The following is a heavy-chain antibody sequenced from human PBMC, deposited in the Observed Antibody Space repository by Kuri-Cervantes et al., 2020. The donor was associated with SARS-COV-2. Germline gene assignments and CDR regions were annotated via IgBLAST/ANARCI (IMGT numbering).Heavy chain of an antibody. Sequence: GESLKISCAASGFTFSSYSMNWVRQAPGKGLEWVSSISSSSSYIYYADSVKGRFTISRDNSKNTLYLQMNSLRAEDTAVYYCAKMFITTWGYDAFDIWGQGTMVTVSS. V-gene: IGHV3-21*04. CDR2: ISSSSSYI. CDR1: GFTFSSYS. J-gene: IGHJ3*02. CDR3: AKMFITTWGYDAFDI. D-gene: IGHD3-22*01.